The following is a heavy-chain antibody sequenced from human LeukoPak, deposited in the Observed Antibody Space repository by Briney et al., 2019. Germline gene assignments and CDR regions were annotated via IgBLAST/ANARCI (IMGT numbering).Heavy chain of an antibody. CDR3: WKDYSSSGWRFDS. CDR2: IRNDGSNK. CDR1: GFTFSNYG. V-gene: IGHV3-30*02. Sequence: GGSLRLSCAASGFTFSNYGMHWVRQAPGKGLEWVTFIRNDGSNKQYADSVKGRFTISRDNSKNTLYLQMDSLRPEDTAVYLCWKDYSSSGWRFDSWGQGTLVTVSS. D-gene: IGHD6-19*01. J-gene: IGHJ4*02.